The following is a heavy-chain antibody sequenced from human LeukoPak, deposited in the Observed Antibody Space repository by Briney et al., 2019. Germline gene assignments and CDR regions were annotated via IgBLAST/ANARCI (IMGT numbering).Heavy chain of an antibody. V-gene: IGHV4-34*01. Sequence: SETLSLTCAVYGRSFSGYYWSWIRQPPGKGLEWIGEINHSGSTNYNPPLKSRVTISVDTSKNQFSLKLSSVTAADTAVYYCARIGCSGGSCYLNYYYGMDVWGKGTTVTVSS. CDR1: GRSFSGYY. D-gene: IGHD2-15*01. J-gene: IGHJ6*04. CDR2: INHSGST. CDR3: ARIGCSGGSCYLNYYYGMDV.